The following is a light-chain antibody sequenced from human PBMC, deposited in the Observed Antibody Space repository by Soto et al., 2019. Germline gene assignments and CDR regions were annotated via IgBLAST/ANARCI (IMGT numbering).Light chain of an antibody. Sequence: EIVMTQSPATLSVSPGERATLSCRASQSIGRNLAWYQHKPGQAPRLLIYGASTGTTDIPTRFSASGSGTDFILTISSLQSEDFAVYYCQQYGRSPRTFGQGTKVEIK. V-gene: IGKV3-15*01. CDR3: QQYGRSPRT. CDR1: QSIGRN. CDR2: GAS. J-gene: IGKJ1*01.